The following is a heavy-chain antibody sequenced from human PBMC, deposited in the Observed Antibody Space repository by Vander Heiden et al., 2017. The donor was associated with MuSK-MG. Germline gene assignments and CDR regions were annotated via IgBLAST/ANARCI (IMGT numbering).Heavy chain of an antibody. CDR1: GFTFSSYA. D-gene: IGHD2-2*01. CDR3: AKDRSTNTYNWFDP. Sequence: EVQLLESGGGLVQPGGSLRLSCAASGFTFSSYAMSWVRQAPGKGLECVSAISDSGGSTYYADAVQGRFTISRDNSKNTLYLQMKSLRAEDTAVYYCAKDRSTNTYNWFDPWGQGTLVTVSS. CDR2: ISDSGGST. J-gene: IGHJ5*02. V-gene: IGHV3-23*01.